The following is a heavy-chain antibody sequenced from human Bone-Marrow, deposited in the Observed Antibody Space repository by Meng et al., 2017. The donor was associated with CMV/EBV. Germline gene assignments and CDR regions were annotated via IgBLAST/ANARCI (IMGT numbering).Heavy chain of an antibody. CDR1: GFTFSDYY. J-gene: IGHJ4*02. V-gene: IGHV3-11*06. CDR2: ISSSSSYI. CDR3: ASGSQGSIFDY. D-gene: IGHD1-26*01. Sequence: GESLKISCAASGFTFSDYYMSWIRQAPGKGLEWVSSISSSSSYIYYADSVKGRFTISRDNAKNSLYLQMNSLRAEDTAVYYCASGSQGSIFDYWGQGTLVTVSS.